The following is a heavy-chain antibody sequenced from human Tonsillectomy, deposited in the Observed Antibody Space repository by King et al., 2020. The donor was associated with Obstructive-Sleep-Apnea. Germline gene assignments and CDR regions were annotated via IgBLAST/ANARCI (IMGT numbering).Heavy chain of an antibody. CDR1: RVSISSGDYY. J-gene: IGHJ3*02. V-gene: IGHV4-31*03. D-gene: IGHD3-10*01. Sequence: VQLQESGPGLVKPSPTLSLPCTVSRVSISSGDYYWSWIRQHPGKGLEWIGNIHYSGSTYYNPSLERRVTISIDTSKNQFSLKLSFVTAADTALYYCARDMYYYGSGSRGDAFDIWGPGTLVTVSS. CDR3: ARDMYYYGSGSRGDAFDI. CDR2: IHYSGST.